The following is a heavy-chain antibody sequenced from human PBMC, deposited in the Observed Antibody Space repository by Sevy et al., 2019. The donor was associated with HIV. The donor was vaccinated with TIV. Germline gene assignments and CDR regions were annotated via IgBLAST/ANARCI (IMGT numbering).Heavy chain of an antibody. V-gene: IGHV3-7*01. CDR1: GFTFSSYW. CDR2: IKQDGSEK. J-gene: IGHJ4*02. Sequence: GGSPRLSCAASGFTFSSYWMSWVRQAPGKGLEWVANIKQDGSEKYYVDSVKGRFTISRDNAKNSLYLQMNSLRAEDTAVYYCSRDFYDSSGYYGYWGQGTLVTVSS. D-gene: IGHD3-22*01. CDR3: SRDFYDSSGYYGY.